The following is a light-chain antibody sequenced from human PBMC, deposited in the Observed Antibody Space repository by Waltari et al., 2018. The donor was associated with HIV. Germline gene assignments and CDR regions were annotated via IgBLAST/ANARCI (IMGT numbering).Light chain of an antibody. CDR3: QQYNNWPPLT. CDR2: DAS. J-gene: IGKJ4*01. Sequence: LSCRASQSVNDDLAWYQQKPGQAPSLLIYDASTRATGVPARFSGSGSGTEFTLTISSLQSEDFAVYYCQQYNNWPPLTFGGGTRVEIK. CDR1: QSVNDD. V-gene: IGKV3-15*01.